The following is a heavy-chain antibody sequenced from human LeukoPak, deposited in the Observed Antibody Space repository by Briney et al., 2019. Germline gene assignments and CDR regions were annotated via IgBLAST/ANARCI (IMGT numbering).Heavy chain of an antibody. Sequence: GGSLRLSCAASGFTFSSYEMNWVRQAPGKGLEWVSYISSSGSTIYYADSVKGRFTISRDNAKNSLFLQMNSLRAEDTAVYYCARHDYYPYVTPYFDYWGQGTLVTVSS. J-gene: IGHJ4*02. V-gene: IGHV3-48*03. D-gene: IGHD3-10*01. CDR3: ARHDYYPYVTPYFDY. CDR2: ISSSGSTI. CDR1: GFTFSSYE.